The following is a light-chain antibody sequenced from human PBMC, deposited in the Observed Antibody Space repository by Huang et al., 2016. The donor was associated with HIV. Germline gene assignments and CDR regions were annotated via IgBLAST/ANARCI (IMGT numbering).Light chain of an antibody. Sequence: ETVLTQSPATLSVSPGGRATLSCRASQMVSSDLAWYQQKVGQTPRLLIYGASTRATGIPARFSGTGSGTEFTLTISSLQSEDFAVYFCQQYSDWPLTFGGGTKVEIK. CDR3: QQYSDWPLT. V-gene: IGKV3-15*01. J-gene: IGKJ4*01. CDR2: GAS. CDR1: QMVSSD.